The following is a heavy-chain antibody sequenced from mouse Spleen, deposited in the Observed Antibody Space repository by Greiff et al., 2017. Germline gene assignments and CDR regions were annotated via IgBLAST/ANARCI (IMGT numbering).Heavy chain of an antibody. CDR2: IYPGDGDT. CDR1: GYAFSSSW. Sequence: VKLQQSGPELVKPGASVKISCKASGYAFSSSWMNWVKQRPGKGLEWIGRIYPGDGDTNYNGKFKGKATLTADKSSSTAYMQLSSLTSEDSAVYFCARGSNYGDYWGQGTTLTVSS. J-gene: IGHJ2*01. V-gene: IGHV1-82*01. CDR3: ARGSNYGDY. D-gene: IGHD2-5*01.